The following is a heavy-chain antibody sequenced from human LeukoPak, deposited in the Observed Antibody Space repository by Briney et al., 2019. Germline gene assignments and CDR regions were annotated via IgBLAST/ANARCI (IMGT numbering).Heavy chain of an antibody. V-gene: IGHV3-21*01. Sequence: GGSLRLSCEVSGFTFSSYNMYWVRQAPGKGLEWVSSISSSSSFIYYVDLVKGRFTISRDNAKNSLYLQMNSLRAEDTALYYCARGTWSGYGVYFDYWGQGTLVTVSS. CDR2: ISSSSSFI. D-gene: IGHD3-3*01. J-gene: IGHJ4*02. CDR3: ARGTWSGYGVYFDY. CDR1: GFTFSSYN.